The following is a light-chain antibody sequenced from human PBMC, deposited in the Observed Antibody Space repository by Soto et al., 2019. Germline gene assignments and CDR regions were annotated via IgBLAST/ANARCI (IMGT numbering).Light chain of an antibody. V-gene: IGKV3-15*01. CDR3: HQYNDWLPT. CDR2: GAS. J-gene: IGKJ1*01. CDR1: QSVSGD. Sequence: EIVMTQSPGTLSVSPGERATLSCRASQSVSGDLAWYQQKHGQAPRLLIYGASTRATGVPARFSGSGSGTEFTLTISGLQSEDFAVYYCHQYNDWLPTFGQGTKVDIK.